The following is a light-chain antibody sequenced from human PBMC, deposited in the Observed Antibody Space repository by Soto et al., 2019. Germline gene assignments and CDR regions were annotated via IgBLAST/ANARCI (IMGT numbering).Light chain of an antibody. CDR3: QQYGSSPPIT. CDR1: QSVSSN. Sequence: EIVMTHSPATLSVSPCERATLSFSASQSVSSNLAWYQQKPGQAPRLLIYGASTRATGIPARFSGSGSGTDFTLTISRLEPEDFAVYYCQQYGSSPPITFGQGTRLEIK. CDR2: GAS. V-gene: IGKV3-15*01. J-gene: IGKJ5*01.